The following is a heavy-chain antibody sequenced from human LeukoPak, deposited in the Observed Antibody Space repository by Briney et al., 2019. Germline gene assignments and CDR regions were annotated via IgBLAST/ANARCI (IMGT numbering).Heavy chain of an antibody. CDR3: AEGTYCSGGRCYLDPIDAFDI. J-gene: IGHJ3*02. V-gene: IGHV4-4*07. D-gene: IGHD2-15*01. Sequence: SETLSLTCTVSGGSITNYYWSWIRQPAGKGLEWIGRIYTSGSTNYNPSLESRVTMSVDTSKNQFSLNLSSVTAADTAVYYCAEGTYCSGGRCYLDPIDAFDIWGQGTMVTVSS. CDR2: IYTSGST. CDR1: GGSITNYY.